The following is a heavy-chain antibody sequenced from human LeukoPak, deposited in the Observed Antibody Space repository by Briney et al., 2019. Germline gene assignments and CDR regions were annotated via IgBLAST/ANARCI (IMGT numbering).Heavy chain of an antibody. CDR2: INPNSGGT. V-gene: IGHV1-2*04. D-gene: IGHD1-14*01. J-gene: IGHJ4*02. Sequence: GASVKVSCKASGYTFTGYYVHWVRQAPGQGLEWMGWINPNSGGTNYAQKFQGWVTMTRDTSISTAYMELSRLRSDDTAVYYCAREYHRWEPGNFDYWGQGTLVTVSS. CDR3: AREYHRWEPGNFDY. CDR1: GYTFTGYY.